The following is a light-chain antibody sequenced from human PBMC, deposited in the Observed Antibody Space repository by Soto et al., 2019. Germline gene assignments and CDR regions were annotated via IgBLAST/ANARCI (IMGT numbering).Light chain of an antibody. CDR1: QSIDNY. J-gene: IGKJ4*01. Sequence: DIQWTQSPSTLSASVVDRVTITCRTSQSIDNYLNWYQQKPGKAPKLLMYAASTLQSGVPSRFGGSGSGTDFTLTISSLQPEDFATYYCQQLNSAPFTFGGGANV. CDR3: QQLNSAPFT. V-gene: IGKV1-9*01. CDR2: AAS.